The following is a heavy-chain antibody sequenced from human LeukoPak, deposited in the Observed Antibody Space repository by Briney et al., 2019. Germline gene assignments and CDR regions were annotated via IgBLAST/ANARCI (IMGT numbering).Heavy chain of an antibody. D-gene: IGHD4-11*01. V-gene: IGHV1-69*13. CDR2: IIPIFGTA. J-gene: IGHJ6*02. Sequence: SVKVSCKASVGTFSSYAISWVRQAPGQGLEWMGGIIPIFGTANYAQKFQGRVTITADESTNTAYMELSSLRSEDTAVYYCARGPDPIDDYPGYYYYYGMDVWGQGTTVTVSS. CDR1: VGTFSSYA. CDR3: ARGPDPIDDYPGYYYYYGMDV.